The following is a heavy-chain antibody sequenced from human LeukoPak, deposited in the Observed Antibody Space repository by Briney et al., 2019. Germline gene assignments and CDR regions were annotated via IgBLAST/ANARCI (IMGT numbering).Heavy chain of an antibody. Sequence: GGSLRLSCAASGFTFSSYWMSWVRQAPGKGLEWVANIKQDGSEKYYVDSVKGRFTISRDNAKNSLYLQMNSLRAEDTAVYYCARDGGSTIFGVDQYYMDVWGKGTTVTVSS. CDR2: IKQDGSEK. D-gene: IGHD3-3*01. CDR1: GFTFSSYW. V-gene: IGHV3-7*01. CDR3: ARDGGSTIFGVDQYYMDV. J-gene: IGHJ6*03.